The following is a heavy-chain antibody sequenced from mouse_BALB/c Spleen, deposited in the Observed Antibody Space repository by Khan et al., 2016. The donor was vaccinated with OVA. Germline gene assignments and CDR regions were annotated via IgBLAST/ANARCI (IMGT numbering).Heavy chain of an antibody. CDR1: GYTFTSYW. Sequence: QVHLQQPGAELVRPGASVKLSCEASGYTFTSYWMNWVKQSPEQGLEWIGRIDPYDSETHYTQNFKDKAILTGDNTSITAYMQLSSLASEDAAVYYCARNPFAYGGQGTRFTVSA. CDR2: IDPYDSET. V-gene: IGHV1-52*01. J-gene: IGHJ3*01. CDR3: ARNPFAY.